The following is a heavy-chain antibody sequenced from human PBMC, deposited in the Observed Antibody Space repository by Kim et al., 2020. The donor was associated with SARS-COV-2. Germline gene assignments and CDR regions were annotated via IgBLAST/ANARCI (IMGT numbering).Heavy chain of an antibody. Sequence: GGSLRLSCVGSDFTFGDYDMSWVRQAPGKGLEWVSAISRSGETTFYAGSVKGRFSISRDNSRDTLYLQMYSLRAEDTAVYYCANYRSHFYEWYWGRGTLVTVSS. CDR1: DFTFGDYD. D-gene: IGHD3-16*02. CDR2: ISRSGETT. CDR3: ANYRSHFYEWY. V-gene: IGHV3-23*01. J-gene: IGHJ4*02.